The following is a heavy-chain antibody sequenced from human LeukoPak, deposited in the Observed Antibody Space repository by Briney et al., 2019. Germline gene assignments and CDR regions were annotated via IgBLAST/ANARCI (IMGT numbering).Heavy chain of an antibody. D-gene: IGHD2-2*01. CDR2: IYHSGST. V-gene: IGHV4-4*02. Sequence: SEALSLTCAVSGGSGGSISSSNWWNWVRQPPGKGLEWIGEIYHSGSTNYNPSLKSRVTISVDKSKNQFSLKLNSVTAADTAVYYCARAGQGYCSSASCFLSLDYWGQGTLVTVSS. CDR3: ARAGQGYCSSASCFLSLDY. J-gene: IGHJ4*02. CDR1: GGSGGSISSSNW.